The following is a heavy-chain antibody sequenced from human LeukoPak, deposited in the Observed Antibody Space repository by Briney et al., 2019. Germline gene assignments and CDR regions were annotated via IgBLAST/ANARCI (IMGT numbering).Heavy chain of an antibody. V-gene: IGHV4-59*01. J-gene: IGHJ4*02. CDR2: SHYRASS. CDR3: ARALNPPHYGGNFDY. D-gene: IGHD4-23*01. CDR1: GGSIYDYF. Sequence: KPSETLSLTCTVSGGSIYDYFWGWIRQPPGRGLEWIGFSHYRASSSYNPSLKSRVTMSVDTSKNQFSLKLSSVTAADTAVYYCARALNPPHYGGNFDYWGQGTLVTVSS.